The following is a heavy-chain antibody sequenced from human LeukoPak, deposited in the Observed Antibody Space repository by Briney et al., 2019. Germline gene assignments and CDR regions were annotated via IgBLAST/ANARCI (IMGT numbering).Heavy chain of an antibody. D-gene: IGHD4-4*01. CDR2: INHSGST. CDR1: GGSFSGYY. V-gene: IGHV4-34*01. Sequence: SGTLSLTCAAYGGSFSGYYWSWIRQPPGKGLEWIGEINHSGSTNYNPSLKSRVTISVDTSKNQFSLKLSSVTAADTAVYYCARDYRSSYYYYGMDVWGQGTTVTVSS. CDR3: ARDYRSSYYYYGMDV. J-gene: IGHJ6*02.